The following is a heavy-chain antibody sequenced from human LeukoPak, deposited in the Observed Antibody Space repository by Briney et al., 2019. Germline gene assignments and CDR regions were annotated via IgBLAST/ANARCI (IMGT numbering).Heavy chain of an antibody. CDR2: INHSGST. CDR1: GGSFSGYY. CDR3: ARLFGYGSGSYAYYYYYYMDV. V-gene: IGHV4-34*01. Sequence: PSETLSLTCAVYGGSFSGYYWSWIRQPPGKGLEWIGEINHSGSTNYNPSLKSRVTISVDTSKNQFSLKLSSVTAADTAVYYCARLFGYGSGSYAYYYYYYMDVWGKGTTVTISS. D-gene: IGHD3-10*01. J-gene: IGHJ6*03.